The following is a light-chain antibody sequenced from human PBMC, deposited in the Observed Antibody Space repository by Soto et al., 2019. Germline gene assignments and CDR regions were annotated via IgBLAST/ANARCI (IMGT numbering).Light chain of an antibody. CDR2: AAS. CDR3: QQLNSYPLT. J-gene: IGKJ4*01. Sequence: DIQWTQSPSFLSASVGNRVTITCRASQGISSYLPWYQQKPGKAPKLLIHAASTLQSGVPSRFSGSGSGTDFTLTISSLQPEDFATYYCQQLNSYPLTCGGGTKGDIK. CDR1: QGISSY. V-gene: IGKV1-9*01.